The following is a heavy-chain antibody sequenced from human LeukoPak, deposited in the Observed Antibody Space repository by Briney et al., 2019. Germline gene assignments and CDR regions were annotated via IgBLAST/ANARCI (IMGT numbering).Heavy chain of an antibody. Sequence: ASVKVSCKASGYTFTGYYMHWVRQAPGQGLEWMGWINPNSGGTNYAQKFQGRVTMTRDTSISTAYMELSRLRSDDTAVYYCATQAAALGYYYYMDVWGKGTTVTVS. J-gene: IGHJ6*03. CDR1: GYTFTGYY. D-gene: IGHD6-13*01. CDR2: INPNSGGT. CDR3: ATQAAALGYYYYMDV. V-gene: IGHV1-2*02.